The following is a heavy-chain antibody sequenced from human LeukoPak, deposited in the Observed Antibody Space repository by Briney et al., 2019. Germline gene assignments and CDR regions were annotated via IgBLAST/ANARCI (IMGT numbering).Heavy chain of an antibody. V-gene: IGHV1-69*06. J-gene: IGHJ4*02. CDR2: IIPIFGTA. CDR3: ARGAALQLWFSY. D-gene: IGHD5-18*01. CDR1: GATFTIYA. Sequence: SVKLSCKASGATFTIYAISSWRQAPGQGLEGRGGIIPIFGTADYAQKFQGRVTITADKSTSTAYMGLSSLRSEDTAVYYCARGAALQLWFSYWGQGTLVTVSS.